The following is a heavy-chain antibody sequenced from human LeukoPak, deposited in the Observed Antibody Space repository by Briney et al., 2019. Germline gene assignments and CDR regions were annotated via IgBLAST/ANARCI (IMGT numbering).Heavy chain of an antibody. CDR2: MYYSGNT. D-gene: IGHD1-14*01. V-gene: IGHV4-39*01. CDR3: ATIAHGTHAFDI. CDR1: AGSISSGSNY. J-gene: IGHJ3*02. Sequence: SETLSLTCTVSAGSISSGSNYCGWIRQPPGKGLGWFWRMYYSGNTYYNPSLKSRVTISVDTSKNQLSLNLSSVAASDTAVYDCATIAHGTHAFDIWGQGTMVSVSS.